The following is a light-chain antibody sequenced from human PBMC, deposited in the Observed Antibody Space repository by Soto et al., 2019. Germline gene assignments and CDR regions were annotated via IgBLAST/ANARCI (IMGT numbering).Light chain of an antibody. CDR1: QSVSGF. CDR2: DAS. J-gene: IGKJ5*01. Sequence: EIVLTQSPATLSLSPGERATLSCRASQSVSGFLAWYQQKPGQAPRLPIYDASNRATGIPARFSGSGSGTDFTLTISSLEPEDFAVYYCQQRSNWMITFGQGTRLEIK. CDR3: QQRSNWMIT. V-gene: IGKV3-11*01.